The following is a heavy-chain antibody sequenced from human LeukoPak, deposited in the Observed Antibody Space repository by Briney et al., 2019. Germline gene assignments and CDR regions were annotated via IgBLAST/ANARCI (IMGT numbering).Heavy chain of an antibody. Sequence: ASVKVPCKASGYTFTGYYMHWVRQAPGQGLEWMGWINPNSGGTNYAQKFQGRVTMTRDTSISTAYMELSRLRCDDTAVYYCARSYDFWSGPPFDPWGQGTLVTVSS. CDR3: ARSYDFWSGPPFDP. CDR2: INPNSGGT. D-gene: IGHD3-3*01. V-gene: IGHV1-2*02. CDR1: GYTFTGYY. J-gene: IGHJ5*02.